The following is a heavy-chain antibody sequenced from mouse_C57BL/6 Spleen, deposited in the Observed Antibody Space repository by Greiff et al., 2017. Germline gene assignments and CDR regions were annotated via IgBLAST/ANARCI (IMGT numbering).Heavy chain of an antibody. D-gene: IGHD1-1*01. V-gene: IGHV1-7*01. CDR3: ARSSTTLVAPTRYFDV. J-gene: IGHJ1*03. CDR2: INPSSGYT. Sequence: VTLQESGAELAKPGASVKLSCKASGYTFTSYWMHWVKQRPGQGLEWIGYINPSSGYTKYNQKFTDKDTLTADKSSSTAYMQLSSLTYEDSAVYYCARSSTTLVAPTRYFDVWGTGTTVTVSS. CDR1: GYTFTSYW.